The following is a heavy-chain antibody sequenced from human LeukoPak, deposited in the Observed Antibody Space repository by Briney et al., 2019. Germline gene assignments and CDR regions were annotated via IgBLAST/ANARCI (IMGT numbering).Heavy chain of an antibody. CDR3: ARYYSNFEYYFDY. V-gene: IGHV4-61*02. Sequence: SETLSLTCTVSSDSISSGSYYWGWIRQPAGKGLEWIGRIYTSGSTNYNPSLKSRVIMSLDTSKNQFSLKLSSVTATDTAIYYCARYYSNFEYYFDYWGQGILVTVSS. CDR2: IYTSGST. D-gene: IGHD4-11*01. CDR1: SDSISSGSYY. J-gene: IGHJ4*02.